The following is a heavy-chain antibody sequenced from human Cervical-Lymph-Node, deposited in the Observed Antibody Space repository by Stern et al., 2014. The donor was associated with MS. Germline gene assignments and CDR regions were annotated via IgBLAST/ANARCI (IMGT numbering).Heavy chain of an antibody. CDR2: IDPSDPFT. J-gene: IGHJ6*02. Sequence: VQLVQSGAEVKKPGESLRISCQGSGYSFTKYWINWVRQMPGKGLEWMGRIDPSDPFTNYSPVFQGHVNISTDTSSATAYLQWSNLKASDTAIYFCARAAVNTFFSLDVWGQGTAVGVSS. D-gene: IGHD4-17*01. CDR1: GYSFTKYW. V-gene: IGHV5-10-1*03. CDR3: ARAAVNTFFSLDV.